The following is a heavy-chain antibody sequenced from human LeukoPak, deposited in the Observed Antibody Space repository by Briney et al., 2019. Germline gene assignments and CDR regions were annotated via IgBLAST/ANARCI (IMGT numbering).Heavy chain of an antibody. Sequence: GGSLRLSCAASGFTFSSYAMSWVRQAPGKGLEWVSSISSSSSYTHYADSVKGRFTISRDNARNSLYLQMNSLRAEDTAVYYCARDRDYGDWGQGTLVTVSS. CDR1: GFTFSSYA. CDR2: ISSSSSYT. CDR3: ARDRDYGD. D-gene: IGHD4-17*01. V-gene: IGHV3-21*06. J-gene: IGHJ4*02.